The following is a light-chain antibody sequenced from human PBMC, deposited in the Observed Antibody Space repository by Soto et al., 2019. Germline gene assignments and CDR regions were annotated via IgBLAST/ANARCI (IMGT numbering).Light chain of an antibody. CDR3: QQYNNWPRT. J-gene: IGKJ1*01. CDR1: QSVSSN. Sequence: EIVMTQSPATLSVSPGERATLSCRASQSVSSNLAWYPQKPGQAPRLLIYGASTRETGIPARFSGSGAGTECTRPISSLQSEDVAVYYCQQYNNWPRTFGQGTKVDIK. V-gene: IGKV3-15*01. CDR2: GAS.